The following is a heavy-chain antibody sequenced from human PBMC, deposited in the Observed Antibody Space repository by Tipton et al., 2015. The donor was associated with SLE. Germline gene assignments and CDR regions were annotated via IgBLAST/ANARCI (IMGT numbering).Heavy chain of an antibody. D-gene: IGHD3-22*01. CDR3: ARGVAHYYDSGSFDI. V-gene: IGHV4-34*01. CDR2: VKLGETT. CDR1: GGSISSYY. Sequence: TLSLTCTVSGGSISSYYWSWIRQTPGKGLEWIGEVKLGETTNYNPSLESRVTISIDTSKNQLSLKLTSVTAADTALYYCARGVAHYYDSGSFDIWGQGTMVTVSS. J-gene: IGHJ3*02.